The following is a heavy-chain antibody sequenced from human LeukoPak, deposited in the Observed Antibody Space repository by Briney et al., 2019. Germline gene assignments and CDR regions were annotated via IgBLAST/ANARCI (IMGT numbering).Heavy chain of an antibody. V-gene: IGHV1-46*01. D-gene: IGHD3-10*01. CDR3: ARESGFGELFPYAFDI. CDR1: GYTFTCYY. Sequence: GASLKVSCKASGYTFTCYYMHWVRQAPGQGLEWMGIINPSGGSTSYAQKFQGRVTMTRDTSTSTVYMELSSLRSEDTAVYYCARESGFGELFPYAFDIWGQGTAVTVSS. CDR2: INPSGGST. J-gene: IGHJ3*02.